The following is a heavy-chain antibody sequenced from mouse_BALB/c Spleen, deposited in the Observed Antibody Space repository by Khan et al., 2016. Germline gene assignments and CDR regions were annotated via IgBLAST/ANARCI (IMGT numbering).Heavy chain of an antibody. J-gene: IGHJ2*01. CDR1: GYTFTSYW. CDR3: ERSRTGTSYCDY. Sequence: QVQLQQPGAELVKPGASVKLSCKASGYTFTSYWMHWVKQRPGQGLEWIGEINPSNGRTNYNEKFKSKATLTVDKSSSTAYMQLSSLTSEDSAVYYCERSRTGTSYCDYWGQGTTLTVSP. V-gene: IGHV1S81*02. CDR2: INPSNGRT. D-gene: IGHD4-1*01.